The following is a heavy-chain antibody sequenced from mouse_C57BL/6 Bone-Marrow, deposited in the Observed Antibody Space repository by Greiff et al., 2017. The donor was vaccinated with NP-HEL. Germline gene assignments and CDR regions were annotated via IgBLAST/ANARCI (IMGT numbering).Heavy chain of an antibody. V-gene: IGHV1-26*01. D-gene: IGHD2-4*01. CDR3: VIYYDYPY. CDR2: INPNNGGT. J-gene: IGHJ2*01. CDR1: GYTFTDYY. Sequence: EVQLQQSGPELVKPGASVKISCKASGYTFTDYYMNWVKQSHGKSLEWIGDINPNNGGTSYNQKFKGKATLTVDKSSSTAYMELRSLTSEDSAVYYCVIYYDYPYWGQGTTLTVSS.